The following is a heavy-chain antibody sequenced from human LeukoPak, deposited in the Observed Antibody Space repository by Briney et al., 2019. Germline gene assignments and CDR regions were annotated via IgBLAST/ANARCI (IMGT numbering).Heavy chain of an antibody. V-gene: IGHV3-30*01. CDR1: GFTFISYA. J-gene: IGHJ4*02. Sequence: SGRSLRLSCAASGFTFISYAMHWVRQAPGKGLEWVAVISYGGDNKYYADSVKGRFTISRDNSKNTLYLQMNSLRAEDTAVYYCPRDFEAHDLRPIGYWGQGTLATVSS. D-gene: IGHD3-3*01. CDR3: PRDFEAHDLRPIGY. CDR2: ISYGGDNK.